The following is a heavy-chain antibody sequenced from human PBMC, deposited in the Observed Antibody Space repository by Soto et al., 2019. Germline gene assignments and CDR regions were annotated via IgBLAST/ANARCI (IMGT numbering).Heavy chain of an antibody. CDR3: ACLRRYDFWSGYSAGGRSFDY. CDR1: GGSISSSHW. Sequence: QVQLQESGPGLVKPSGTLSLTCAVSGGSISSSHWWSWVRQPPGKGLEWIGEIYHSGSTNYNPSLKSRVTISVDKSKNQFSLKLSSVTAADTAVYYCACLRRYDFWSGYSAGGRSFDYWGQGTLVTVSS. CDR2: IYHSGST. D-gene: IGHD3-3*01. V-gene: IGHV4-4*02. J-gene: IGHJ4*02.